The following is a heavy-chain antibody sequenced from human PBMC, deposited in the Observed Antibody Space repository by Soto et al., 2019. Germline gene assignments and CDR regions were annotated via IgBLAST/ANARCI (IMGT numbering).Heavy chain of an antibody. V-gene: IGHV3-11*01. D-gene: IGHD1-1*01. CDR2: ISSSGTST. CDR1: GFSLSDYY. CDR3: ARVVGRRFLDY. Sequence: QVQLVESGGDLVKPGGYLRLSCVVSGFSLSDYYMGWLRQAPGQGLEWVGYISSSGTSTFNVDSVKGRFTISRDNVKNSLFLQMESVKVEDTGMYYCARVVGRRFLDYWGQGTLVTVSP. J-gene: IGHJ4*01.